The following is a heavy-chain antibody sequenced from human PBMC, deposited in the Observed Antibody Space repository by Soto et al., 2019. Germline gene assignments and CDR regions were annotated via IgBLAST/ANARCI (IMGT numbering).Heavy chain of an antibody. CDR2: IYHGGST. CDR3: ARGLYSSSENWFDP. J-gene: IGHJ5*02. D-gene: IGHD6-13*01. CDR1: GGSISSSNW. Sequence: QVQLQESGPGLVKPSGTLSLTCAVSGGSISSSNWWSWVRQPPGKGLEWIGEIYHGGSTNYNPSLKGRVTXXVXKXTNHFSLKLSSVTAADTAVYYCARGLYSSSENWFDPWGQGTLVTVSS. V-gene: IGHV4-4*02.